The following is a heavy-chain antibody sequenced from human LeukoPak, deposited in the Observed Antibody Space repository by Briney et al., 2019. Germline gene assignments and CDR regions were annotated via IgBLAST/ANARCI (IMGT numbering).Heavy chain of an antibody. CDR2: ISSGGSAI. V-gene: IGHV3-48*03. CDR3: AREGSGSGTYYGAFDI. D-gene: IGHD1-26*01. Sequence: GGSLRLSCAASEFTFRTYEMNWVRQAPGKALEWVSYISSGGSAIHYSDSVKGRFTIFRDNAKNSLYLQMNSLRVEDTAVYYCAREGSGSGTYYGAFDIWGHGTMVTVSS. CDR1: EFTFRTYE. J-gene: IGHJ3*02.